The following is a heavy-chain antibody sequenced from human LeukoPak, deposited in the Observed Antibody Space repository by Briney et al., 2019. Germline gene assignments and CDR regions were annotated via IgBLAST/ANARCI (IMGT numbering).Heavy chain of an antibody. D-gene: IGHD3-10*01. CDR3: AIDSGTSVY. CDR2: ISSGSISI. J-gene: IGHJ4*02. Sequence: TGGSLGLSCAASGFTFSSYTMNWVRQAPGKGLEWVSSISSGSISIFYADSVKGRFTISRDNAKSSLYLQMNSLRAEDTAVYYCAIDSGTSVYWGQGTLVTASS. CDR1: GFTFSSYT. V-gene: IGHV3-21*01.